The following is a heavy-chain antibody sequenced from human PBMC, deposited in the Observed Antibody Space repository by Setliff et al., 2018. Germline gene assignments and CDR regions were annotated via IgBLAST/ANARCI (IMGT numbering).Heavy chain of an antibody. CDR2: IWYDGSHT. CDR1: GFTFNSYS. D-gene: IGHD1-26*01. CDR3: VKDMAGSYFDGRFDY. V-gene: IGHV3-30*02. Sequence: GSLSLSCAASGFTFNSYSINWVRQAPGKGLEWVAFIWYDGSHTYYGDSVKGRFTISRDNAKNSLSLQMNSLRVEDTALYYCVKDMAGSYFDGRFDYWGPGTLVTVSS. J-gene: IGHJ4*02.